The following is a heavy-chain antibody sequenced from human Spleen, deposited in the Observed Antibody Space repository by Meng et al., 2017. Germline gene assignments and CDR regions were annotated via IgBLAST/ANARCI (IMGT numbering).Heavy chain of an antibody. V-gene: IGHV3-15*01. CDR3: ASEVYDYDDYPPYWYFDL. CDR2: IKSNTDGGTA. CDR1: GFYFNNAW. J-gene: IGHJ2*01. Sequence: GESLKISCAASGFYFNNAWMSWVRQAPGKGLEWVGRIKSNTDGGTAEYAAPVTGRFTISRDDSRNMVYLQMNSLKTVDTAVYYCASEVYDYDDYPPYWYFDLWGLGTLVTVSS. D-gene: IGHD4-17*01.